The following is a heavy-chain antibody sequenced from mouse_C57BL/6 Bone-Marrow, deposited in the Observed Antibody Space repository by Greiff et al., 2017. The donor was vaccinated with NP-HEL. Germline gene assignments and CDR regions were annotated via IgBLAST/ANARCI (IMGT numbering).Heavy chain of an antibody. CDR1: GYTFTDHT. D-gene: IGHD1-1*01. Sequence: VQRVESDAELVKPGASVKISCKVSGYTFTDHTIHWMKQRPEQGLEWIGYIYPRDGSTKYNEKFKGKATLTADKSSSTAYMQLNSLTSEDSAVYFCANYYGSPYYFDYWGQGTTLTVSS. CDR3: ANYYGSPYYFDY. V-gene: IGHV1-78*01. J-gene: IGHJ2*01. CDR2: IYPRDGST.